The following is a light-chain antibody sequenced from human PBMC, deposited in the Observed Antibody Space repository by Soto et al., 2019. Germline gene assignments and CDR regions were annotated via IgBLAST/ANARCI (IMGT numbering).Light chain of an antibody. V-gene: IGLV1-47*01. CDR3: AAWDDSLSGYV. CDR1: SSNIGDNY. J-gene: IGLJ1*01. CDR2: RNN. Sequence: QSVLTQPPSASGTPGPKVTISCSGSSSNIGDNYVSWHQQLPGTAPKLLIYRNNQRPSGVPDRFSGSKSGTSASLAISGLRSEDEADYYCAAWDDSLSGYVFGPGTKLTVL.